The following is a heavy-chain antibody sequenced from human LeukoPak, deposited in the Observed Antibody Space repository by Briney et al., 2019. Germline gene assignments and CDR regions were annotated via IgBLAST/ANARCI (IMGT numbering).Heavy chain of an antibody. CDR1: GFTLSTYA. J-gene: IGHJ4*02. CDR2: ISGRAAST. Sequence: PGGSLRLSCAASGFTLSTYAMTWVRQAPGKGLEWVSGISGRAASTYYADSVKGRFTISRDNSKNMLYLHMNSLRGEDTAIYYCAKALVVAVDASRAFDNWGQGTLVTVSS. V-gene: IGHV3-23*01. D-gene: IGHD2-15*01. CDR3: AKALVVAVDASRAFDN.